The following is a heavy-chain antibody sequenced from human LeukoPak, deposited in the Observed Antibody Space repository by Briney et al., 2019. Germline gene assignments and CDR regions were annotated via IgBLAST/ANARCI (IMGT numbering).Heavy chain of an antibody. CDR3: ARGPWSSSWYPDC. V-gene: IGHV3-11*04. CDR2: ISSSTSTI. Sequence: GGSLRLSCAASGFTFSDYFMSWIRQAPGKGLEWVSHISSSTSTIYYADSVKGRFTISRDNAKNSLYLQMNSLRDEDTAVYYCARGPWSSSWYPDCWGQGTLVTVSS. CDR1: GFTFSDYF. J-gene: IGHJ4*02. D-gene: IGHD6-13*01.